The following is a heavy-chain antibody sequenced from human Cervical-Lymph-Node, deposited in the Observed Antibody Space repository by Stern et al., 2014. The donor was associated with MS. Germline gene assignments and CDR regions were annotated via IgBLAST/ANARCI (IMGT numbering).Heavy chain of an antibody. CDR2: IYYSGST. Sequence: QVQLVQSGPGLVKPSQTLSLTCTVSGGSISRGGTYWTWIRQNPGKGLAWIGHIYYSGSTYYNPSLKSRVMISVDTSTSQFSLKLNSVTAADTAVYYCARGSGDWAHSWFDPWGQGTLVTVSS. CDR3: ARGSGDWAHSWFDP. J-gene: IGHJ5*02. D-gene: IGHD2-21*02. CDR1: GGSISRGGTY. V-gene: IGHV4-31*03.